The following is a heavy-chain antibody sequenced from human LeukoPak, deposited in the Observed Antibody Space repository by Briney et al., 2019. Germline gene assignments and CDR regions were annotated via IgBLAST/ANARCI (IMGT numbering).Heavy chain of an antibody. CDR1: GYTFTSYS. D-gene: IGHD2-2*01. CDR3: ARVYCSSTSCYLGGAFDI. V-gene: IGHV1-46*01. CDR2: INPSGGTT. J-gene: IGHJ3*02. Sequence: ASVKVSCKASGYTFTSYSLNWVRQAPGQGLEWMGTINPSGGTTNYAQKFQGRISMTRDTSTSTVYMELSSLRSDDTAVYYCARVYCSSTSCYLGGAFDIWGQGTMVTVSS.